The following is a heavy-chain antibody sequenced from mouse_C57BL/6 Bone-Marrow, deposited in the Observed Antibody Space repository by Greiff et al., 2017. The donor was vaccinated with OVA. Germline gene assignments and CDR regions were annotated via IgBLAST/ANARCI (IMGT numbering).Heavy chain of an antibody. CDR1: GYAFSSSW. CDR3: ARQGITTVVPYYFDY. J-gene: IGHJ2*01. D-gene: IGHD1-1*01. CDR2: IYPGDGDT. Sequence: VQLQQSGPELVKPGASVKISCKASGYAFSSSWMNWVKQRPGKGLEWIGRIYPGDGDTTYNGKFKGKATLTADKSSSTAYMQLSSLTSEESAVYFCARQGITTVVPYYFDYWGQGTTLTVSS. V-gene: IGHV1-82*01.